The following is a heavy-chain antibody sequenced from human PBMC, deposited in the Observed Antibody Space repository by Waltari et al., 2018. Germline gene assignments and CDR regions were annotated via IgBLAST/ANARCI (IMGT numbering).Heavy chain of an antibody. V-gene: IGHV4-38-2*02. CDR1: HYSINSGYY. J-gene: IGHJ6*02. CDR2: IHYSGSA. D-gene: IGHD3-10*01. Sequence: QVQLQESGPELVRPSETLSLICGVSHYSINSGYYWGWIRQSPGKGLEWIVSIHYSGSAYYSPPLKSRVTISVDTSKNQFSLKLRSVTAADTAVYYCARDGPTSYYGSGSHYKDYYYYYGMDVWGQGTTVSV. CDR3: ARDGPTSYYGSGSHYKDYYYYYGMDV.